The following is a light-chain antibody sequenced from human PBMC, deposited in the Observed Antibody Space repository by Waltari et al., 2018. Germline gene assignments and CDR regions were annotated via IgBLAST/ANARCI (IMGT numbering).Light chain of an antibody. J-gene: IGKJ4*01. CDR1: QSLLHTNGNTY. Sequence: DIVMTQTPLSLPITPGEPASISCRSSQSLLHTNGNTYLHWYLQKPGQSPQLLIYGGSNRASGVPDRFSGSGSGPGFTLKISKVGAEDVGVFYCVQAIAFPLTFGGGTKVEIK. V-gene: IGKV2-40*01. CDR2: GGS. CDR3: VQAIAFPLT.